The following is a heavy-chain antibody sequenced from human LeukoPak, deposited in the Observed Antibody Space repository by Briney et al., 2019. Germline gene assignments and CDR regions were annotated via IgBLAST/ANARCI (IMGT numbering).Heavy chain of an antibody. D-gene: IGHD3-16*01. V-gene: IGHV1-18*01. CDR2: ISAYNGNT. J-gene: IGHJ3*02. CDR3: ARVLTTHDAFDI. CDR1: GYTFTSYG. Sequence: ASVKVSCKASGYTFTSYGISWVRQAPGQGLGWMGWISAYNGNTNYAQKLQGRVTMTTDTSTSTAYMELRSLRSDDTAVYYCARVLTTHDAFDIWGQGTMVTVSS.